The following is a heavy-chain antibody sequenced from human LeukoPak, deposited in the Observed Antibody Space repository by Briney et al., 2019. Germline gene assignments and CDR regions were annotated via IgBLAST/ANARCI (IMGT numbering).Heavy chain of an antibody. J-gene: IGHJ5*02. CDR2: IKSNTDGGTT. CDR3: TTYSDYEGLSDH. D-gene: IGHD4-11*01. V-gene: IGHV3-15*01. Sequence: GGSLRLSCAASGFTFSNVWMGWVRQAPGKGLEWVGRIKSNTDGGTTKYGAAVQGRFTISRDDSRDTLYLQMNSLETADTAVYYCTTYSDYEGLSDHWGQGTLVTVSS. CDR1: GFTFSNVW.